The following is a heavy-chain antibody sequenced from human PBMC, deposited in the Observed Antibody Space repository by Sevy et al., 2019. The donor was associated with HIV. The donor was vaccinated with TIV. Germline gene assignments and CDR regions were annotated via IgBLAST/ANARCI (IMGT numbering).Heavy chain of an antibody. CDR1: GFTFSTYN. CDR3: ARGVQTYDAFDI. D-gene: IGHD6-6*01. J-gene: IGHJ3*02. Sequence: GGSLRLSCAASGFTFSTYNMNWVRLAPGKGLEWVSFISGISNYIYYADSVKGRFTISRDNAKNSLYLQMNSLRAEDTAIYYCARGVQTYDAFDIWGQGTMVTVSS. CDR2: ISGISNYI. V-gene: IGHV3-21*01.